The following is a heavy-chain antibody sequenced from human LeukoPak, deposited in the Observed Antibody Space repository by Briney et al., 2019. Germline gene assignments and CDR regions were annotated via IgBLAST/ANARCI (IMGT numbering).Heavy chain of an antibody. CDR1: GFTFSSHA. Sequence: PGGSLRLSCAASGFTFSSHAMSWIRQAPGKGLAWVSAIGDTGGSTYYADSVKGRFTISRDNSKNTLYLQMDSLRAEDTAVYYCARVRDVYGQFDYWGQGTLVTVSS. V-gene: IGHV3-23*01. CDR3: ARVRDVYGQFDY. CDR2: IGDTGGST. D-gene: IGHD5/OR15-5a*01. J-gene: IGHJ4*02.